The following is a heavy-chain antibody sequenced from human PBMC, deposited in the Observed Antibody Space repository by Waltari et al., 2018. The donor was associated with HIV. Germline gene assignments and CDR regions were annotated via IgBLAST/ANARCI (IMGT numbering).Heavy chain of an antibody. CDR1: NSSISAKH. CDR3: ATGVRYYGP. CDR2: IYPDDTT. Sequence: EVLLAESGGGLIQPGGSLGLSCPASNSSISAKHVTWIRQAPGGSREWVAVIYPDDTTHYAESVSGRFTISRAKSRTKVFLLMNSLFVDDTATYFCATGVRYYGPWGQGTRVTVSS. V-gene: IGHV3-53*01. J-gene: IGHJ5*02. D-gene: IGHD3-22*01.